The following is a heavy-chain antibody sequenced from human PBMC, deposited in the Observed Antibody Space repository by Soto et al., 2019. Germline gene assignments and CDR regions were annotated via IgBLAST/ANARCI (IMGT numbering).Heavy chain of an antibody. J-gene: IGHJ6*02. CDR3: ARDSPLPFLPTVVTHYYGMDV. V-gene: IGHV3-53*01. Sequence: GGSLRLSCAASGFTVSSNYMSWVRQAPGKGLEWVSVIYSGGSTYYADSVKGRFTISRDNSKNTLYLQMNSLRAEDTAVYYCARDSPLPFLPTVVTHYYGMDVWGQGTTVTVSS. CDR1: GFTVSSNY. CDR2: IYSGGST. D-gene: IGHD4-17*01.